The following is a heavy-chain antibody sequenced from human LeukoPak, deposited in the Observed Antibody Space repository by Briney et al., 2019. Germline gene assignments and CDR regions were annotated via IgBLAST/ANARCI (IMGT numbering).Heavy chain of an antibody. V-gene: IGHV5-51*01. D-gene: IGHD6-19*01. CDR3: ARRLTSGWTFDY. Sequence: GASLKISCKASGYSFTTYWIAWLRLMPGKGLEWMGIIYPGDSDTRYSPSFQGQVTISADKSISTAYLQWSSLKASDTAMYFCARRLTSGWTFDYWGQGTLVTVSS. J-gene: IGHJ4*02. CDR1: GYSFTTYW. CDR2: IYPGDSDT.